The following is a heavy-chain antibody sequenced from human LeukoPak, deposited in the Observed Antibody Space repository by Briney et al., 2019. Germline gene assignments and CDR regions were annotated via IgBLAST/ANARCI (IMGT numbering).Heavy chain of an antibody. CDR2: INPNSGGT. CDR1: GYTFTSYY. CDR3: ARGAWDYGSGSYPYDY. V-gene: IGHV1-2*02. D-gene: IGHD3-10*01. J-gene: IGHJ4*02. Sequence: ASVKVSCKASGYTFTSYYMHWVRQAPGQGLEWMGWINPNSGGTNYAQKFQGRVTITRNTSISTAYMELSRLRSDDTAVYYCARGAWDYGSGSYPYDYWGQGTLVTVSS.